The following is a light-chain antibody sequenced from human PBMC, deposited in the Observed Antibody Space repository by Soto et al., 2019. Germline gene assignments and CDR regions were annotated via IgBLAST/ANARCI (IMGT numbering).Light chain of an antibody. CDR3: CSYTASDIWV. CDR1: SSDVGGYDF. CDR2: AVS. Sequence: QSVLTQPPSASGSPGQSVTISCTGTSSDVGGYDFVAWHQQHPGKAPKLMISAVSQRPSGVPDRFSGSKSGNTASLTISGLQADDEADYFCCSYTASDIWVFGGGTKVTVL. J-gene: IGLJ3*02. V-gene: IGLV2-8*01.